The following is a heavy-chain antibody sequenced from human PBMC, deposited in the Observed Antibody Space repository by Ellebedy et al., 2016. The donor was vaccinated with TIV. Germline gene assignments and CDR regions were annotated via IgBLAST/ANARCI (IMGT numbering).Heavy chain of an antibody. CDR2: IYQDGSQK. J-gene: IGHJ5*01. D-gene: IGHD4-17*01. CDR1: GFSFRNYW. Sequence: GESLKISCAASGFSFRNYWMGWVRQAPGKGLEWVANIYQDGSQKYYVDSVDGRFTISRDNAKNSLYLQMKSLRVDDTAVYYCARRGSYGDYAVQVNNWFDSWGQGTPVTVSP. CDR3: ARRGSYGDYAVQVNNWFDS. V-gene: IGHV3-7*01.